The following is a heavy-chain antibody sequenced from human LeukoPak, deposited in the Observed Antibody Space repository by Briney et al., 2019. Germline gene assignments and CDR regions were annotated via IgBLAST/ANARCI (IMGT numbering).Heavy chain of an antibody. CDR2: ISAYNGNT. D-gene: IGHD3-3*01. CDR3: ARDTTYYDFWSGYSPGDFDL. J-gene: IGHJ2*01. Sequence: GASVKVSCKASGYTFTSCGISWARQGPGQGLEWMGGISAYNGNTNYAQKLQSRVTMTTDPSTSTAYMELRSLRSDDTAVYYCARDTTYYDFWSGYSPGDFDLWGRGTLVTVSS. V-gene: IGHV1-18*01. CDR1: GYTFTSCG.